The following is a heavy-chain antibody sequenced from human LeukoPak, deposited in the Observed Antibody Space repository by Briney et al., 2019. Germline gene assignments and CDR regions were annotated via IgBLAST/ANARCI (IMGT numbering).Heavy chain of an antibody. CDR3: AREVEAFDV. J-gene: IGHJ3*01. D-gene: IGHD2-15*01. CDR1: GFTFSSYA. CDR2: ISYDGSNK. V-gene: IGHV3-30-3*01. Sequence: PGRSLRLSCAASGFTFSSYAMHWVRQAPGKGLEWLAVISYDGSNKYYTESVKGRFTISRDNSKNTLCLQMNSLRAEDTAVYYCAREVEAFDVWGQGTMVTVSS.